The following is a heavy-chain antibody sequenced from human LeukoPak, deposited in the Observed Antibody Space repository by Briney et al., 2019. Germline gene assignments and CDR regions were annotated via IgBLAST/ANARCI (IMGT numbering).Heavy chain of an antibody. J-gene: IGHJ6*02. Sequence: SVKVSCKASGGTFSSYAISWVRQAPGQGLEWMGRIIPILGIANYAQEFQGRVTITADKSTSTAYMELSSLRSEDTAVYYCARSTAMELHHYYYYGMDVWGQGTTVTVSS. V-gene: IGHV1-69*04. CDR1: GGTFSSYA. CDR2: IIPILGIA. D-gene: IGHD5-18*01. CDR3: ARSTAMELHHYYYYGMDV.